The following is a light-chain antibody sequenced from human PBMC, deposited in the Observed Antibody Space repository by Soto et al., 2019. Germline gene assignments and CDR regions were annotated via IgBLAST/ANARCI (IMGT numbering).Light chain of an antibody. CDR2: EVS. CDR3: CSDTTRGTYV. J-gene: IGLJ1*01. CDR1: SSDVGGYNY. Sequence: QSVLTQPASVSGSPGQSITISCTGTSSDVGGYNYVSWYQQHPGKAPKLMIYEVSNRPSGVSNRFSGSQSGDTASLTISGLQAGDEAEYYCCSDTTRGTYVFGSGTKLTVL. V-gene: IGLV2-14*01.